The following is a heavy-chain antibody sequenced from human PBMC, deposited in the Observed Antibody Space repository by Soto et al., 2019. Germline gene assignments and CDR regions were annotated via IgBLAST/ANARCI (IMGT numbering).Heavy chain of an antibody. J-gene: IGHJ4*02. CDR3: ARAGYSSGWYVGV. V-gene: IGHV4-34*01. CDR1: GGSFSGYY. CDR2: INHSGST. Sequence: QVQLQQWGAGLLKPSETLSLTCAVYGGSFSGYYWSWIRQPPGKGLEWIGEINHSGSTNYNPSLKSRVTISVDTSKNQFSLKLSSVTAADTAVYYCARAGYSSGWYVGVWGQGTLVTVSS. D-gene: IGHD6-19*01.